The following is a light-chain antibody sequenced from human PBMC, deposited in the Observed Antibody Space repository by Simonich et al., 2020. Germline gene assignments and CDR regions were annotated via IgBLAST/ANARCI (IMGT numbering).Light chain of an antibody. CDR2: KAS. CDR3: QQYNSYWT. J-gene: IGKJ1*01. V-gene: IGKV1-5*03. CDR1: QSISSG. Sequence: DIQMTQSPSTLSASVGDRVTITCRASQSISSGLAWYQQKPGKAPKLLIDKASSLEIGVPSRFSGSGSGTEFTLTISSLQPDDFATYYCQQYNSYWTFGQGTKVEIK.